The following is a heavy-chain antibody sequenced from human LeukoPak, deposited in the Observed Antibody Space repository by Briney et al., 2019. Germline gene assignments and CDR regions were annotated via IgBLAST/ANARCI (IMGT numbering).Heavy chain of an antibody. Sequence: SETLSLTCAVYGGSFSGYYWSWIRQPPGKGLEWIGEINHSGSTNYNPSLKSRVTISVDTSKNQFSLKLSSVTAADTAVYYCARGFILTGYYIAFDYWGQGTLVTVSS. CDR1: GGSFSGYY. J-gene: IGHJ4*02. CDR3: ARGFILTGYYIAFDY. V-gene: IGHV4-34*01. CDR2: INHSGST. D-gene: IGHD3-9*01.